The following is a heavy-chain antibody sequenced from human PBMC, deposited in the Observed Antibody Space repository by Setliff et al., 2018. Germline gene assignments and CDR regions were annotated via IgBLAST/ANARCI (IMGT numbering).Heavy chain of an antibody. V-gene: IGHV4-39*07. CDR2: IYYSGST. CDR1: GGSISSSSYY. D-gene: IGHD6-13*01. J-gene: IGHJ6*02. CDR3: ARQQQLVIGSTAYYYYGMDV. Sequence: SETLSLTCTVSGGSISSSSYYWGWIRQPPGKGLEWIGIIYYSGSTYYNPSLKSRVTISVGTSKNQFSLKLSSVTAADTAVYYCARQQQLVIGSTAYYYYGMDVWGQGTTVTVSS.